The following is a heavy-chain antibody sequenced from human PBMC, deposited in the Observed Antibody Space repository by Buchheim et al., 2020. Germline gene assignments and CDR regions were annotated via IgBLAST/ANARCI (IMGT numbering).Heavy chain of an antibody. D-gene: IGHD3-22*01. J-gene: IGHJ5*02. V-gene: IGHV3-30*18. CDR1: GFTFSSYG. Sequence: QVQLVESGGGVVQPGRSLRLSCAASGFTFSSYGMHWVRQAPGKGLVWVVVTSYDGSDTYYADSVKGRFTVSRDNSKNTLYLQMNSLRDEDTAVYYCAKSADSVVVITTYWFDPWGQGTL. CDR3: AKSADSVVVITTYWFDP. CDR2: TSYDGSDT.